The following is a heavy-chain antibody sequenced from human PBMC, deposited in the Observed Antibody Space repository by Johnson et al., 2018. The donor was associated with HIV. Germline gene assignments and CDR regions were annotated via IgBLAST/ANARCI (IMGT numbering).Heavy chain of an antibody. Sequence: VQLVESGGGLVQPGGSLRLSCAASGFTFSSYAMHWVRQAPGKGLEWVGRIKTKTDGGTTDYAAPVKGRFTISRDDSKNTLYLQMNSLKTDDTAVYYCTTDYHVVFGGFDIWGQGTMVTVSS. D-gene: IGHD4-23*01. J-gene: IGHJ3*02. CDR2: IKTKTDGGTT. CDR3: TTDYHVVFGGFDI. CDR1: GFTFSSYA. V-gene: IGHV3-15*01.